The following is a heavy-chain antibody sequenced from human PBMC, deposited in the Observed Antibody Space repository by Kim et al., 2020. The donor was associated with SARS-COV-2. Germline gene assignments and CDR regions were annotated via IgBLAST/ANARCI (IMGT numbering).Heavy chain of an antibody. D-gene: IGHD6-19*01. CDR1: GFTLSGST. Sequence: GGSLRLSCAASGFTLSGSTVHWVRQASGKGLEWVARIRSKANSYATAYSAAGRNRFAIARDDSKNTPYLQRNSLKTEDTSVYDCTRVSPIAGGWYDAVDIWCEGRMVTASS. V-gene: IGHV3-73*01. J-gene: IGHJ3*02. CDR3: TRVSPIAGGWYDAVDI. CDR2: IRSKANSYAT.